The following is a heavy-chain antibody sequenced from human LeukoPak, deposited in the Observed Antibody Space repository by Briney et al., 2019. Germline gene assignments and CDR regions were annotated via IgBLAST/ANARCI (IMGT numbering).Heavy chain of an antibody. CDR1: GFTFSSYA. CDR3: AKPQSESYRYDAFDI. V-gene: IGHV3-23*01. J-gene: IGHJ3*02. Sequence: QTGGSLRLSCAASGFTFSSYAMSWVRQAPGKGLEWVSAISGSGGSTYYADSVKGRFTISRDNSKNTQYLQMNSLRAEDTAVYYCAKPQSESYRYDAFDIWGQGTMVTVSS. D-gene: IGHD3-16*02. CDR2: ISGSGGST.